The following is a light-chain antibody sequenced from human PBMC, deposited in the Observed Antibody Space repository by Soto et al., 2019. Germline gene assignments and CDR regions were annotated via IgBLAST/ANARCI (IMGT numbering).Light chain of an antibody. V-gene: IGKV3D-20*02. CDR1: QSVSSSY. CDR2: GAS. CDR3: QQRSNWPLT. J-gene: IGKJ4*01. Sequence: EIVLTQSPGTLSLSPGEGATLSCRASQSVSSSYLAWYQQKPGQAPRLLIYGASSRATGIPDRFSGSGSGTDFTLTISRLEPEDLAVYYCQQRSNWPLTFGGGTKVEIK.